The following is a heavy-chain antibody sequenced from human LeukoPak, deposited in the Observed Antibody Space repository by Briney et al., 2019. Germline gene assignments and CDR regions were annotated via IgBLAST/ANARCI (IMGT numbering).Heavy chain of an antibody. D-gene: IGHD3-10*01. V-gene: IGHV4-59*01. CDR2: IYYSGST. J-gene: IGHJ5*02. CDR1: GGSISSYY. CDR3: ARDKYYYGSGSYRFDP. Sequence: SETLSLTCTVSGGSISSYYWSWLRQPPGKGLEWIGYIYYSGSTNYNPSLKSRVTISVDTSKNQFSLKLSSVTAADTAVYYCARDKYYYGSGSYRFDPWGQGTLVTVSS.